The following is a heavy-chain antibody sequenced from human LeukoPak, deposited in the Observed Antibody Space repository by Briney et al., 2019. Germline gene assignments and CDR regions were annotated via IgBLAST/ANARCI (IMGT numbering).Heavy chain of an antibody. CDR1: GFALSSYG. J-gene: IGHJ4*02. V-gene: IGHV3-30*02. CDR2: VRFDGSNQ. Sequence: GGSLRLSCAPSGFALSSYGVHWVRQATGKGLEWLAFVRFDGSNQYYVDSVKGRFTITRDTSKNTLFLQMKSLRVEDTAVYSCERESNSGYHSGRPKYWGLGTLVTVSS. D-gene: IGHD5-12*01. CDR3: ERESNSGYHSGRPKY.